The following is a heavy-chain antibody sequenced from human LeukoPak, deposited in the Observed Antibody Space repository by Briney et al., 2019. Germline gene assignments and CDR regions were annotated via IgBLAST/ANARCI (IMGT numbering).Heavy chain of an antibody. D-gene: IGHD2-2*01. J-gene: IGHJ4*02. CDR2: IYYGGST. V-gene: IGHV4-39*01. CDR1: GGSINSSSYF. CDR3: ARSCSSTSCPVDY. Sequence: PSETLSLACTVSGGSINSSSYFWVWIRQPPGKRLEWIGSIYYGGSTYYNPSLMSRVTISVDTSKNQFSLKMISMTAADTAVYYCARSCSSTSCPVDYWGQGTLVTVSS.